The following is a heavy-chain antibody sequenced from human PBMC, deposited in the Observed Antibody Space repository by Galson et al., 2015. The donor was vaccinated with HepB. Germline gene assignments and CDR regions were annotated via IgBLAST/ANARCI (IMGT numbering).Heavy chain of an antibody. CDR2: ISSDGDNT. CDR3: AKDVYPVSGTPFFDY. D-gene: IGHD6-19*01. J-gene: IGHJ4*02. CDR1: GLIFKNYG. Sequence: SLRLSCAASGLIFKNYGMSWVRQAPGKGLEWVSTISSDGDNTHYADSVKGRFTISRDNSKNTLFLQMNSLRAEDTAVYYCAKDVYPVSGTPFFDYWGRGTLVTVSS. V-gene: IGHV3-23*01.